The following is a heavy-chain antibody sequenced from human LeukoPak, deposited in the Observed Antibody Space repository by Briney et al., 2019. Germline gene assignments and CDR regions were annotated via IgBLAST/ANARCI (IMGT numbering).Heavy chain of an antibody. V-gene: IGHV3-21*01. J-gene: IGHJ4*02. CDR1: GFTFSSYS. Sequence: PGGSLRLSCAASGFTFSSYSMNWVRQAPGKGLEWVSSIRSSSSYIYYADSVKGRFTISRDNAKNSLYLQMNSLRAEDTAVYYCAKAGGSSSSSYFDYWGQGTLVTVSS. CDR2: IRSSSSYI. D-gene: IGHD6-6*01. CDR3: AKAGGSSSSSYFDY.